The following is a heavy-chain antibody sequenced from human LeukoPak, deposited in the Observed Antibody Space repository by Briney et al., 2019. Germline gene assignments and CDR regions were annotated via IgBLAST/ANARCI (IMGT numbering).Heavy chain of an antibody. CDR3: ARNPVEWLPPSADY. CDR1: GGSISSGDYY. V-gene: IGHV4-30-4*01. CDR2: IYYSGST. J-gene: IGHJ4*02. D-gene: IGHD6-19*01. Sequence: SQTLSLTCTVSGGSISSGDYYWSWIRQPPGKGLEWLGYIYYSGSTYYNPSLKSRVTISVDTSKNQFSLKLSSVTAADTAVYYCARNPVEWLPPSADYWGQGTLVTVSS.